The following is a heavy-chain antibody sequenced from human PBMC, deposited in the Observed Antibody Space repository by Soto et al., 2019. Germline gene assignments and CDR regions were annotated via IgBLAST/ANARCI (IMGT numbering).Heavy chain of an antibody. Sequence: AGSLRLSCAASGFTFSDYYMSWIRQAPGKGLEWVSHISSSGRTIYYADSVKGRFTISRDNAKNSLYLQMNSLRAEDTAVYYCARIYSRSSNLDYWGQGTLVTVSS. CDR1: GFTFSDYY. CDR3: ARIYSRSSNLDY. D-gene: IGHD6-6*01. CDR2: ISSSGRTI. V-gene: IGHV3-11*01. J-gene: IGHJ4*02.